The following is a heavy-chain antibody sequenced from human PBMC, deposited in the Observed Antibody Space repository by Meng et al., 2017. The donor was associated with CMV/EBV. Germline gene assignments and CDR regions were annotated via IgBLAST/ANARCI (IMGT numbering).Heavy chain of an antibody. Sequence: QPVEFGGGLLPPGGSLRLSRAASGFTVSNNYMSWFRQAPGKGLEWVSLIYSEGTTDYADSVKGRFTISRDNSKNTLYLQMNSLRAEDTAVYYCARDGNYHGVWGQGTLVTVSS. V-gene: IGHV3-53*01. J-gene: IGHJ4*02. D-gene: IGHD1-7*01. CDR1: GFTVSNNY. CDR3: ARDGNYHGV. CDR2: IYSEGTT.